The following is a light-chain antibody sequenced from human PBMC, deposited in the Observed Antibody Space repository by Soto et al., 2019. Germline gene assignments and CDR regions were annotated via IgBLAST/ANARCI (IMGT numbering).Light chain of an antibody. J-gene: IGLJ1*01. CDR2: DVG. CDR3: NSYITVSPYV. V-gene: IGLV2-14*01. CDR1: SSDIGGYNF. Sequence: QSVLTQPASVSGSPGQSITIACTGTSSDIGGYNFVSWYQQHPGKAPKLLIYDVGNRPSGVSNRFSGSKSGNTASLTISGLQAEDEAHYYCNSYITVSPYVFGTGTKLTVL.